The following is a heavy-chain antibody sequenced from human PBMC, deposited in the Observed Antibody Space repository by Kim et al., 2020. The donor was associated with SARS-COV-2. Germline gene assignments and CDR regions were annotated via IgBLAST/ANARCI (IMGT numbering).Heavy chain of an antibody. Sequence: GISEYGDSVEDRFTVSRDNSKNTLHLQMSSLRAEDTAIYYCSRDVMRRDDYWGQGTLVTVSS. V-gene: IGHV3-23*01. CDR3: SRDVMRRDDY. D-gene: IGHD2-21*01. CDR2: GIS. J-gene: IGHJ4*02.